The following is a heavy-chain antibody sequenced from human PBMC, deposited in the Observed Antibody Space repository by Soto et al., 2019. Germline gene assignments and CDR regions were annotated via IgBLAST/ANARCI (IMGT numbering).Heavy chain of an antibody. J-gene: IGHJ6*02. Sequence: VLVKGYCKGSGYSYTTHAMDWVRQAPGQSLEWMGWINGGTGQTKHSQRFQGRVNITRDTSASTAYMELSSLRSEDTAVYYCARGKGMEENYYYYGLDIWGQGTTVTLSS. CDR3: ARGKGMEENYYYYGLDI. CDR2: INGGTGQT. CDR1: GYSYTTHA. D-gene: IGHD1-1*01. V-gene: IGHV1-3*01.